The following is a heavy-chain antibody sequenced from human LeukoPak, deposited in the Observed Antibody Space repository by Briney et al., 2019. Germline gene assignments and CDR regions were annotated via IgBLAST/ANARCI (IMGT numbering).Heavy chain of an antibody. D-gene: IGHD3/OR15-3a*01. CDR3: AKRGVVIRVILVGFHKEAYYFES. Sequence: GGSLRLSCAVSGITLSNYGMSWVRQAPGKGLEWVAGISDSGGNTKYADSVKGRFTISRDNPKNTLYLQMNSLRAEDTAVYFCAKRGVVIRVILVGFHKEAYYFESWGQGTLVTVSS. J-gene: IGHJ4*02. CDR1: GITLSNYG. CDR2: ISDSGGNT. V-gene: IGHV3-23*01.